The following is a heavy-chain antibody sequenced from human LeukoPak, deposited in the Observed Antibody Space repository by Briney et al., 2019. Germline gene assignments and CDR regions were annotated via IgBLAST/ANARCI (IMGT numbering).Heavy chain of an antibody. D-gene: IGHD6-13*01. J-gene: IGHJ5*01. CDR3: ARDLGYSQFDS. Sequence: GGSLRLPCAASGFTFSSYAMSWVRQAPGKGLEWVSAISGSGGSTYYADSVKGRFTISRDNAKNSLYLQMNSLRAEDTAVYYCARDLGYSQFDSWGQGTLVTVSS. V-gene: IGHV3-23*01. CDR1: GFTFSSYA. CDR2: ISGSGGST.